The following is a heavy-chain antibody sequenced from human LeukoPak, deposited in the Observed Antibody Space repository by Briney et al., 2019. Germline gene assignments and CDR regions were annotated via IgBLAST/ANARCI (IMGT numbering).Heavy chain of an antibody. CDR3: ARAAIASSLRWAVFDY. J-gene: IGHJ4*02. Sequence: GGSLRFSCAASGFTVSSNYMSWVRQAPGKGLEWVPVIYSGGSTYYADSVKGRFTISRDNSKNTLYLQMNSLRAEDTAVYYCARAAIASSLRWAVFDYWGQGTLVTVSS. CDR1: GFTVSSNY. V-gene: IGHV3-53*01. D-gene: IGHD4-23*01. CDR2: IYSGGST.